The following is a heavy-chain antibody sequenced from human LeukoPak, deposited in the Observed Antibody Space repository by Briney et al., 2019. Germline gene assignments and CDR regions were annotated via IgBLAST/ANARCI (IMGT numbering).Heavy chain of an antibody. D-gene: IGHD1-26*01. V-gene: IGHV4-38-2*01. CDR2: MYQSGST. J-gene: IGHJ4*02. Sequence: PSETLSLTCAVSGYSISSGYYWGWIRQPPGKGLEWIGSMYQSGSTYYNPSLKSRVTISVDTSKNQFSLKLSSVTAADTAVYYCARGGTRLLPDYWGQGTLVTVSS. CDR1: GYSISSGYY. CDR3: ARGGTRLLPDY.